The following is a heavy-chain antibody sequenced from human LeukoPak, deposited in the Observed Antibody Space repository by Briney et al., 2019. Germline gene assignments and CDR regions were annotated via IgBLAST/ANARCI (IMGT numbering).Heavy chain of an antibody. V-gene: IGHV3-23*01. D-gene: IGHD3-22*01. Sequence: PGGSLRLSCAASGFTVSSNYMSWVRPAPGKGLEWVSGISGSGGITHYADSVKGRFTISRDNSKNTLYVRMNSLRAEDTAVYYCAKDGYYYDSSGSPTYFFDYWGQGTLVTVSS. CDR3: AKDGYYYDSSGSPTYFFDY. CDR1: GFTVSSNY. CDR2: ISGSGGIT. J-gene: IGHJ4*02.